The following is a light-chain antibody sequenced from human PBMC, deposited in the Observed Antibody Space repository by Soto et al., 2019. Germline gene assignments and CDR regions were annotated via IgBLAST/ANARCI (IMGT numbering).Light chain of an antibody. CDR3: QQYGSSGT. V-gene: IGKV3-20*01. CDR2: DAS. Sequence: EIVLTQSPATLSLSPGERATLSCRASQSVSSYLAWYQQKPGQAPRLLIYDASNRATGIPDRFSGSGSGTDFTLTISRLEPEDFAVYYCQQYGSSGTFGQGTMVDI. J-gene: IGKJ1*01. CDR1: QSVSSY.